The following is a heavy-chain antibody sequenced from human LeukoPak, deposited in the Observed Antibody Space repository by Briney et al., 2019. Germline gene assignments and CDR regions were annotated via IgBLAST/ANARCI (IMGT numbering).Heavy chain of an antibody. Sequence: PGGSLRLSCAASGFTFDDYAMHWVRQAPGKGLEWVSAISGSGGSTYYADSVKGRFTISRDNSKNTLYLQMNSLRAEDTAVYYCAKRKSGSYYVDDYYFDYWGQGTLVTVSS. CDR1: GFTFDDYA. V-gene: IGHV3-23*01. J-gene: IGHJ4*02. CDR2: ISGSGGST. D-gene: IGHD1-26*01. CDR3: AKRKSGSYYVDDYYFDY.